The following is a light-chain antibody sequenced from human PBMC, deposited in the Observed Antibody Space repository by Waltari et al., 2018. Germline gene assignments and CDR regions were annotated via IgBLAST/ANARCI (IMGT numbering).Light chain of an antibody. J-gene: IGLJ2*01. CDR2: DVS. V-gene: IGLV2-14*01. CDR1: SSDVGGYKY. Sequence: QSALTQPASVSGSPGQSITISCTGTSSDVGGYKYVSWYQHHPGKAPKLIIYDVSNRPSGVSDRCSGSKSGDTASLTIAGLQAEDEADYYCSSFTSSTTLVFGGGTKLTVL. CDR3: SSFTSSTTLV.